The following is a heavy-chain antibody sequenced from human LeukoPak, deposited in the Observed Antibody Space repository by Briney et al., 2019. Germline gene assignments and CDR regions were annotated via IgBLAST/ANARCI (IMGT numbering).Heavy chain of an antibody. CDR1: GFTFSSYA. D-gene: IGHD2-2*01. CDR2: ISSNGGST. V-gene: IGHV3-64*01. Sequence: GGSLRLSCAASGFTFSSYAMHWVRQAPGKGLEYVSAISSNGGSTYYANSVKGRFTISRDNSKNTLYLQMNSLRAEDTAVYYCAKYAYCSSTSCYVDYWGQGTLVTVSS. CDR3: AKYAYCSSTSCYVDY. J-gene: IGHJ4*02.